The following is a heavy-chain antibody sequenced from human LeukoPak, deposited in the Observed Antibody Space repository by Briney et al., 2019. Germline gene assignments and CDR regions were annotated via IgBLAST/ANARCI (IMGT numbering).Heavy chain of an antibody. CDR2: IKSKTAGGTA. J-gene: IGHJ4*02. V-gene: IGHV3-15*01. D-gene: IGHD6-19*01. Sequence: PGGSLRLSCVASGFTLSNAWMSWVRQAPGKGLEWVGRIKSKTAGGTADFAAPVKGRFTMSRDDSKNTLYLQMNSLKAEETAVYYCVLAHTSGCYYVSWGQGTLVTVSS. CDR1: GFTLSNAW. CDR3: VLAHTSGCYYVS.